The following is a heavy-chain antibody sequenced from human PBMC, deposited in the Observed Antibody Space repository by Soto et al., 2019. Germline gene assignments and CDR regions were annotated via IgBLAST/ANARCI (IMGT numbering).Heavy chain of an antibody. D-gene: IGHD4-17*01. CDR2: ISYDGSNK. J-gene: IGHJ4*02. V-gene: IGHV3-30*18. CDR1: GFTFSSYG. Sequence: HPGGSLRLSCAASGFTFSSYGMHWLRQAPGKGLEWVAVISYDGSNKYYADSVKGRFTISRDNSKNTLYLQMNSLRGEDTAVYYCTKDHTVTTRLDYFDHWGQGTLVTVSS. CDR3: TKDHTVTTRLDYFDH.